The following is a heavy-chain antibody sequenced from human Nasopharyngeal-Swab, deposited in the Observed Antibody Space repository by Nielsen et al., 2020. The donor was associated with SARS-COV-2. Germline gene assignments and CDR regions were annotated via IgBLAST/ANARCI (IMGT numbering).Heavy chain of an antibody. CDR3: ARSLGGSYYSGLDY. Sequence: GESLKISCAASGFTFSSYAMHWVRQAPGKGLEWVAVISYDGSNKYYADSVKGRFTISRDNSKNTLYLQMNSLRAEDTAVHYCARSLGGSYYSGLDYWGQGTLVTVSS. V-gene: IGHV3-30-3*01. CDR1: GFTFSSYA. D-gene: IGHD1-26*01. J-gene: IGHJ4*02. CDR2: ISYDGSNK.